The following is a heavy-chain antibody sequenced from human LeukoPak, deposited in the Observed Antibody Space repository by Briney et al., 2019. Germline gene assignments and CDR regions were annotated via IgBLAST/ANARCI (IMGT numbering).Heavy chain of an antibody. CDR1: GFTFSSYG. V-gene: IGHV3-30*02. D-gene: IGHD3-3*01. CDR3: AEGHDFWSGYYMA. Sequence: GGSLRLSCAASGFTFSSYGMHWVRQAPGKGLEWVAFIRYDGSNKYYADSVKGRFTISRDNSKNTLYLQMNSLRAEDTAVYYCAEGHDFWSGYYMAWGQGTLVTVSS. CDR2: IRYDGSNK. J-gene: IGHJ5*02.